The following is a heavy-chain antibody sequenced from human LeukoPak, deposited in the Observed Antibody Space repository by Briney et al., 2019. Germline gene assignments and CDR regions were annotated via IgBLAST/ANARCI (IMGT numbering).Heavy chain of an antibody. CDR2: IYPGDSDT. V-gene: IGHV5-51*01. CDR1: GYSFTSYW. D-gene: IGHD2-15*01. CDR3: ARHECSGGSCYWDLDY. Sequence: GASLKISCKGSGYSFTSYWIGWVRQMPGKGLGWMGIIYPGDSDTRYSPSFQGQVTISADKSISTAYLQWSSLKASDTAMYYCARHECSGGSCYWDLDYWGQGTLVTVSS. J-gene: IGHJ4*02.